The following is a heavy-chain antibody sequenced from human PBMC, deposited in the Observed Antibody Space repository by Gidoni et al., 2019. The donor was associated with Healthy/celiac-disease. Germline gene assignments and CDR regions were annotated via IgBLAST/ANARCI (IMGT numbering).Heavy chain of an antibody. CDR1: GFPFGHVA. CDR3: AKCSGGLKYYYYGMDV. J-gene: IGHJ6*02. Sequence: EVQLVESGGGLVQPGGSLRLSCAASGFPFGHVAMSWVRQAPGKGLEWVSAISGSGGSTYYADSVKGRFTISRDNSKNTLYLQMNSLRAEDTAVYYCAKCSGGLKYYYYGMDVWGQGTTVTVSS. CDR2: ISGSGGST. D-gene: IGHD2-15*01. V-gene: IGHV3-23*04.